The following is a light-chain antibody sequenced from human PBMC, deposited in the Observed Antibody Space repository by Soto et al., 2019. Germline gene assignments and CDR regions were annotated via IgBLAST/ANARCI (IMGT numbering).Light chain of an antibody. Sequence: SYELTQPPSVSVAPGKTASITCGGNNIGSKSVNWYQQKPGQAPVLVIYYDSDRPSGIPERFSGSNSGNTATLTISRVEAGDEADYYCQVWDSSSDHRGLVFGGGTKLTVL. CDR1: NIGSKS. CDR3: QVWDSSSDHRGLV. V-gene: IGLV3-21*04. J-gene: IGLJ2*01. CDR2: YDS.